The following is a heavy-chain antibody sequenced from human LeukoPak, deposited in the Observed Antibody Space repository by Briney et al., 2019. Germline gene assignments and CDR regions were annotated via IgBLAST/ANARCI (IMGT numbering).Heavy chain of an antibody. Sequence: KTSETLSLTCTVSGGSISSYYWSWIRQPPGKGLEWIGYIYYSGSTNYNPSLKSRVTISVDTSKNQFSLILSSVTSADTAVYYCARLEISYGGWFDPWGQGTLVTVSS. CDR2: IYYSGST. V-gene: IGHV4-59*01. J-gene: IGHJ5*02. CDR1: GGSISSYY. CDR3: ARLEISYGGWFDP. D-gene: IGHD1-1*01.